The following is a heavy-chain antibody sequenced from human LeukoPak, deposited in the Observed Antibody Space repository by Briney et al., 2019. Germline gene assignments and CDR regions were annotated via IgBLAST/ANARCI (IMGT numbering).Heavy chain of an antibody. CDR3: ARDYCSRTSCLGMAV. Sequence: GGSLRLSCAASGFTFSSYAMHWVRQAPGKGLEWVAAISYDETNKFYADSVKGRFTISRDNSKNTLFLKMDSLRDEDTAVYYCARDYCSRTSCLGMAVWGQGTTVTVSS. J-gene: IGHJ6*02. V-gene: IGHV3-30-3*01. CDR2: ISYDETNK. D-gene: IGHD2-2*01. CDR1: GFTFSSYA.